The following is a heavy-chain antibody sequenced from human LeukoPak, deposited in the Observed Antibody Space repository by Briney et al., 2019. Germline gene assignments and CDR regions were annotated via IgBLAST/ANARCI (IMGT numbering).Heavy chain of an antibody. J-gene: IGHJ4*02. CDR2: ISSSSSYI. CDR1: GFTFSSYS. CDR3: ARYYYDSSGQRDYFDY. V-gene: IGHV3-21*01. Sequence: GGSLRLSCAASGFTFSSYSMNWVRQAPGKGLEWVSSISSSSSYIYYADSVKGRFTICRDNAKNSLYLQMNSLRAEDTAVYYCARYYYDSSGQRDYFDYWGQGTLVTVSS. D-gene: IGHD3-22*01.